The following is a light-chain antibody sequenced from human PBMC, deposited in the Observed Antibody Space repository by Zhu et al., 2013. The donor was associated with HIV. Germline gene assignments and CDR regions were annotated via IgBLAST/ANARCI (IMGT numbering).Light chain of an antibody. CDR3: SSYTSSSTLDV. V-gene: IGLV2-14*01. J-gene: IGLJ1*01. CDR2: EVS. CDR1: SSDVGGYNY. Sequence: QSALTQPPSASGSPGQSVMISCTGTSSDVGGYNYVSWYQQHPGKAPKLMIYEVSNRPSGVSNRFSGSKSGNTASLTISGLQAEDEADYYCSSYTSSSTLDVFGTGTKVTVL.